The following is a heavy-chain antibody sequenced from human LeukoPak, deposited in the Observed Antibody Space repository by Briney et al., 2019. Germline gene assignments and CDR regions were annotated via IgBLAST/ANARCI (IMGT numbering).Heavy chain of an antibody. CDR3: AREEEHQLLYSRNDAFDI. Sequence: PSQTLSLTCAVSGVSISSGDYYWSWIRQPPGKGLEWIGYIYYSGSTYYNPSLKSRVTISVDTSKNQFSLKLSSVTAADTAVYYCAREEEHQLLYSRNDAFDIWGQGTMVTVSS. V-gene: IGHV4-30-4*01. J-gene: IGHJ3*02. D-gene: IGHD2-2*02. CDR1: GVSISSGDYY. CDR2: IYYSGST.